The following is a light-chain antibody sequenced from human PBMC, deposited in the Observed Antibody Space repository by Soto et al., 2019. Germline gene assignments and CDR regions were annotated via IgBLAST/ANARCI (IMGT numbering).Light chain of an antibody. CDR1: SSTVGGFNV. V-gene: IGLV2-23*01. CDR3: CSYVGATTYV. Sequence: QSVLTQPASVSGSPGQSITISCTGTSSTVGGFNVVSWYQQHPGKAPKVIIYEGIKRPSGASNRFSGSNSGSTASLTISGLQAEDEADYYCCSYVGATTYVFGTGTKLTVL. CDR2: EGI. J-gene: IGLJ1*01.